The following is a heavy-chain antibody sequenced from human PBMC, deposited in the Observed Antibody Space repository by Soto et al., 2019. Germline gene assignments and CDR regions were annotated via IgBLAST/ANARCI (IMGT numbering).Heavy chain of an antibody. D-gene: IGHD6-19*01. J-gene: IGHJ4*02. CDR1: GFTFSSYG. Sequence: QVQVVESGGGVVQPGRSLRLSCAASGFTFSSYGMHWVRQAPGKGLEWVTLILYDGSNKYYADSVKGRFTISRDNSKNTLYLQMDSLRAEDTGVYYCAKKGAGWDFDYWGQGTLVTVSS. V-gene: IGHV3-30*18. CDR3: AKKGAGWDFDY. CDR2: ILYDGSNK.